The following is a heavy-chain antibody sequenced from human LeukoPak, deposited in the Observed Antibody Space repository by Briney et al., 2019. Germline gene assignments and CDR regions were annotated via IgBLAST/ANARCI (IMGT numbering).Heavy chain of an antibody. J-gene: IGHJ5*02. CDR2: FDPEDGET. CDR1: GYTLTELS. CDR3: ATGGSDSSGYP. V-gene: IGHV1-24*01. Sequence: GASVKVSCKVSGYTLTELSMHWVRQAPGKGLEWMGGFDPEDGETIYAQKFQGRVTMTKDTSTDTAYMELSSLRSEDTAVYYCATGGSDSSGYPWGQGTLVTVSS. D-gene: IGHD3-22*01.